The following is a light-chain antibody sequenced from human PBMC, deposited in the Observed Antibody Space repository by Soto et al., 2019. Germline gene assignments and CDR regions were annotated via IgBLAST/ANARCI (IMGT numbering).Light chain of an antibody. CDR1: QTVSNSY. V-gene: IGKV3-20*01. J-gene: IGKJ4*01. CDR2: GTS. Sequence: IVLTQSPGILSLSPGDRATLSCRASQTVSNSYLTWYQQKPGQPPRLLMYGTSNRATGIPDRFNGSGSGTDFTLTISRLEPEDFAVYYCQQYGSSPLTFGGGTKVEVK. CDR3: QQYGSSPLT.